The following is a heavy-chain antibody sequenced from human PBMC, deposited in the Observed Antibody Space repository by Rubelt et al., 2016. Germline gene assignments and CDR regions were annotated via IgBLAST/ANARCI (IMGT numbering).Heavy chain of an antibody. CDR3: ARGRVLGWLPPDY. Sequence: QLQLQESGPGLVKPSETLSLTCTVSGGSISSSSYYWGWIRQPPGKGLEWIGSIYYSGSTYYNPSLKSRVTISVDTSKNQFSRKLSSVTAADTAVYYCARGRVLGWLPPDYWGQGTLVTVSS. CDR1: GGSISSSSYY. V-gene: IGHV4-39*01. J-gene: IGHJ4*02. D-gene: IGHD3-3*01. CDR2: IYYSGST.